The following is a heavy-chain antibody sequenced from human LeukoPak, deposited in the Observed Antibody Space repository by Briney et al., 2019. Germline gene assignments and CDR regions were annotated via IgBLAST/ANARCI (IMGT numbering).Heavy chain of an antibody. Sequence: PGGSLRLSCAASGFTVSSNYMSWVRQAPGKGLEWVSVIYSGGSTDYADSVKGRFTISRDTSKNMLYLQMNSLRVEDTAVYYCARSSHYDILTGYSEEDAFDIWGQGTMVTVSS. CDR3: ARSSHYDILTGYSEEDAFDI. V-gene: IGHV3-53*01. CDR2: IYSGGST. D-gene: IGHD3-9*01. J-gene: IGHJ3*02. CDR1: GFTVSSNY.